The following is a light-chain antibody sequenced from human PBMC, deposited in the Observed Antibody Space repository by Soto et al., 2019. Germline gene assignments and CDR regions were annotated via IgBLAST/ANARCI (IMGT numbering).Light chain of an antibody. J-gene: IGKJ1*01. CDR1: QSVNSN. CDR3: QQYDDWPWT. CDR2: GAS. V-gene: IGKV3-15*01. Sequence: IVLTQSPATLSVSPRYRSTRSFMAIQSVNSNLAWYHLKPGQAPRLLIYGASIRAAGIPARFTGSESGTEFTLSISSLQSEDFAVYYCQQYDDWPWTFGHGTKVDIK.